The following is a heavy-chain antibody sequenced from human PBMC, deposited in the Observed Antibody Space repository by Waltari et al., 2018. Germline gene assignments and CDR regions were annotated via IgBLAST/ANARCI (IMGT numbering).Heavy chain of an antibody. D-gene: IGHD5-12*01. CDR2: INSDGSTT. CDR3: AKGGGWLQDY. Sequence: EVQLVESGGGLAQPGGSLSLSCVASGFPFSSSWMPWVRQAPGKGLVWVSRINSDGSTTNYADSVKGRFTISRDNAKNTLYLQMNSLRAEDTAVYYCAKGGGWLQDYWGQGTLVTVSS. V-gene: IGHV3-74*01. J-gene: IGHJ4*02. CDR1: GFPFSSSW.